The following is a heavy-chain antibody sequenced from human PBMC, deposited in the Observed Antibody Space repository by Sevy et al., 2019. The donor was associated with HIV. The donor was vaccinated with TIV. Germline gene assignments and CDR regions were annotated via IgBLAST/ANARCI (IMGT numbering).Heavy chain of an antibody. CDR2: ISAYNGNT. CDR3: ARSFVVVAATLYFDY. D-gene: IGHD2-15*01. CDR1: GYTFTSYG. J-gene: IGHJ4*02. Sequence: ASVKVSCKASGYTFTSYGISWVRQAPGQGLEWMGWISAYNGNTNYAQMLQGRVTMTTDTSTSTAYMELRSLRSDDTAVYYCARSFVVVAATLYFDYWGQGTLVTVSS. V-gene: IGHV1-18*01.